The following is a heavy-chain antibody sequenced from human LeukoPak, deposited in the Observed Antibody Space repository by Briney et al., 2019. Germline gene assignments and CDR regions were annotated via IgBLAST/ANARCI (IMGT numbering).Heavy chain of an antibody. Sequence: SETLSLTCTVSGGSISSRNYYWGWIRQPPGKGLEWIGSIYYSGSTYYNPSLKSRVTISVDTSKNQLSLKLSSVTAADTAVYYCARDYYDSGGYYNFDYWGQGTLVIVSS. CDR1: GGSISSRNYY. D-gene: IGHD3-22*01. CDR2: IYYSGST. CDR3: ARDYYDSGGYYNFDY. J-gene: IGHJ4*02. V-gene: IGHV4-39*07.